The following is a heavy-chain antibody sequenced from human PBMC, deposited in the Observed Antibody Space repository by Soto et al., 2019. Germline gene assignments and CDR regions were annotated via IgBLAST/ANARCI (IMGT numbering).Heavy chain of an antibody. CDR3: AKEISLAFDP. Sequence: PGGSLRLSCAAFGFTFSSYGMHWVRQAPGKGLEWVAVISYDGSNKYYADSVKGRFTISRDNSKNTLYLQMNSLRAEDTAVYYCAKEISLAFDPWGQGTLVTVSS. J-gene: IGHJ5*01. CDR2: ISYDGSNK. V-gene: IGHV3-30*18. CDR1: GFTFSSYG.